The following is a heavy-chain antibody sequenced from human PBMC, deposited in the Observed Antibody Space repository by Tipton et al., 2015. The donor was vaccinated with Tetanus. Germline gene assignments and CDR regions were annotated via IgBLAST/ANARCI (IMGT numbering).Heavy chain of an antibody. CDR3: ARSYGSGSRYWYFDF. CDR1: DYTFSSYG. D-gene: IGHD3-10*01. J-gene: IGHJ2*01. Sequence: QLVQSGPEVKKPGASVKVSCKSSDYTFSSYGFSWVRQAPGQGLEWMGWINPYNDDSYHVQTFQGRVTMARDTSIDTVYMDLGSLTSNDTAVYFCARSYGSGSRYWYFDFWGRGTLVTVSS. CDR2: INPYNDDS. V-gene: IGHV1-2*02.